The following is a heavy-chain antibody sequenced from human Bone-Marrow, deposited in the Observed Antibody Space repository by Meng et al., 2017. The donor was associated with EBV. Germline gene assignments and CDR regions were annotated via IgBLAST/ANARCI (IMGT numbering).Heavy chain of an antibody. J-gene: IGHJ6*02. CDR1: GFTFSSYW. CDR2: INSDGSTT. V-gene: IGHV3-74*01. Sequence: VVLGGSGGGLVQPGGSLRLSCAASGFTFSSYWMHWVRQAPGKGLVWVSRINSDGSTTTYADSVKGRFTISRDNAKNTLFVQMNSLRAEDTAAYYCARGRRYFDATYYYYGMDVWGQGTTVTVSS. D-gene: IGHD3-9*01. CDR3: ARGRRYFDATYYYYGMDV.